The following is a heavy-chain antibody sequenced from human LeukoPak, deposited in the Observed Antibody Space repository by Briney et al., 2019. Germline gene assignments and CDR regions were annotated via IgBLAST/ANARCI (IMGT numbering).Heavy chain of an antibody. V-gene: IGHV1-46*01. CDR2: INPSGGRT. CDR3: ARGVRDIVVVVAATLNWFDP. D-gene: IGHD2-15*01. CDR1: GYTFTSYY. J-gene: IGHJ5*02. Sequence: RASVKVSCKASGYTFTSYYMHWVRQAPGQGLEWMGIINPSGGRTSYAQKFQGRVTMTRDMSTSTVYMELSSLRSEDTAVYYCARGVRDIVVVVAATLNWFDPWGQGTLVTVSS.